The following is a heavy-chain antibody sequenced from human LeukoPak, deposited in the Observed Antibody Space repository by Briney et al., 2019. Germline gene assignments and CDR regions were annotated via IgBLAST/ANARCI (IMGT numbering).Heavy chain of an antibody. J-gene: IGHJ5*02. D-gene: IGHD2-21*02. V-gene: IGHV1-18*01. CDR2: ISAYNGNT. Sequence: GASVKVSCKASGYTFTSYGISWVRQAPGQGLEWMGWISAYNGNTNYAQKLQGRVTMTTDTSTSTAYMELRSLRSDDTAVYYCARVDTYCGGDCYPNWFDPWGQGTLVTVSS. CDR3: ARVDTYCGGDCYPNWFDP. CDR1: GYTFTSYG.